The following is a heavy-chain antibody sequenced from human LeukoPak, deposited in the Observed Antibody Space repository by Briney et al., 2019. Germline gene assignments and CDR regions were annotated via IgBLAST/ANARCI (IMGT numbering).Heavy chain of an antibody. CDR2: ISGSSGST. Sequence: GGSLRLSCAASGFTFSTYAMSWVRQAPGKGLEWVSAISGSSGSTYYADSVKGRFTISRDNSKNTLFLEMNNLRAEDTAVYYCAKDPPGYCSGGSCPIFDYWGQGTLVTVSS. V-gene: IGHV3-23*01. CDR1: GFTFSTYA. D-gene: IGHD2-15*01. CDR3: AKDPPGYCSGGSCPIFDY. J-gene: IGHJ4*02.